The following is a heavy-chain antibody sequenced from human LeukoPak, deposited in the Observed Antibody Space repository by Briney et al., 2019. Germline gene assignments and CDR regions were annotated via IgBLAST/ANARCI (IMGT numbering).Heavy chain of an antibody. CDR3: AKRGVVIRVILVGFHKEANYFDS. CDR1: GFTLSNYG. V-gene: IGHV3-23*01. Sequence: GGSLRLSCAVSGFTLSNYGMSWVRQAPGKGLEWVAGISDSGGRTKYAASVKGRFSISRDNPKNTLYLQMNSLRAEDTAVYFCAKRGVVIRVILVGFHKEANYFDSWGQGALVTVSS. J-gene: IGHJ4*02. D-gene: IGHD2-21*01. CDR2: ISDSGGRT.